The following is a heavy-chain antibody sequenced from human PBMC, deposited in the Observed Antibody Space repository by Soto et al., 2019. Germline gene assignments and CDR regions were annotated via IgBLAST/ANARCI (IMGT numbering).Heavy chain of an antibody. V-gene: IGHV4-34*01. Sequence: ASETLSLTCGVYGGSFSGYYWNWIRQPPGKGLEWIGEINHSGSTNYNPSLKGRVTISVDTSRNQFSLSVTSVSAADTAVYYCARNLGDYPNYWGQGTLVTVSS. CDR3: ARNLGDYPNY. J-gene: IGHJ4*02. CDR1: GGSFSGYY. CDR2: INHSGST. D-gene: IGHD4-17*01.